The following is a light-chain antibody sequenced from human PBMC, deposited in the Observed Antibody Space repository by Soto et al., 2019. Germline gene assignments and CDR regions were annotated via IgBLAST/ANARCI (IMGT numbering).Light chain of an antibody. J-gene: IGKJ1*01. CDR3: QVPVWAFMLT. Sequence: VVTQSPGSMSLSQGERATLSCRASQSVGSSYLAWYQQKPGQAPRLLIYGASSRATGIPDRFSGSGSGTDFTLTISRLFFQALSGYTCQVPVWAFMLTFSQETKV. V-gene: IGKV3-20*01. CDR2: GAS. CDR1: QSVGSSY.